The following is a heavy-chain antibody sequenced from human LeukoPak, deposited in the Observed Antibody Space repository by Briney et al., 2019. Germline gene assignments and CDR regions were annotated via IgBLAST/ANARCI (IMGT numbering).Heavy chain of an antibody. CDR2: ISYSGNT. Sequence: PSETLSLTCTVSGGSISNYYWSWIRQPPGKGLEWIGYISYSGNTNYNPSLKSRVTISVDTSKNQFSLKLSSETAADTAVYYCARGRTYRSSSWFDPWGQGTLVTVSS. CDR3: ARGRTYRSSSWFDP. J-gene: IGHJ5*02. V-gene: IGHV4-59*01. CDR1: GGSISNYY. D-gene: IGHD6-6*01.